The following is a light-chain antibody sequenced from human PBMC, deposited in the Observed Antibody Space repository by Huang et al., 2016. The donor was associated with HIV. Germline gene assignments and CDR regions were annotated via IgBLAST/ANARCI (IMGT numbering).Light chain of an antibody. J-gene: IGKJ1*01. V-gene: IGKV1-9*01. CDR3: LQLQTFPWT. CDR2: GAS. Sequence: IQLTQSPSSLSASVGDRVTITCRASQAMTSYLAWYQQKPGKAPKLLIYGASTLQRGVPSRFSGSGSGTDFTLTISDLQPEDFASYHCLQLQTFPWTFGQGTKVEIK. CDR1: QAMTSY.